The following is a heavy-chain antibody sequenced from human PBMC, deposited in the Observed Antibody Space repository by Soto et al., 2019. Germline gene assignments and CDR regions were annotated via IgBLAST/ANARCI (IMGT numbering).Heavy chain of an antibody. V-gene: IGHV3-53*01. D-gene: IGHD1-1*01. CDR1: GLTVSGKKY. Sequence: GSLGLSCAASGLTVSGKKYVSWVRQAPGKGLEWVSALYDVDGSFYSDSVKGRFTTSSDSSKTTVYLQMNDLRPADTAVYYCATWHEREHAYDVWGQGTTVTVS. CDR3: ATWHEREHAYDV. J-gene: IGHJ3*01. CDR2: LYDVDGS.